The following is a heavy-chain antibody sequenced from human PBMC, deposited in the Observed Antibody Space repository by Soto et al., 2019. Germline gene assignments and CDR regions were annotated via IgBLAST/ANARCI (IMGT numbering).Heavy chain of an antibody. CDR1: GFTFSSYG. CDR3: AKLLVPAAHYYYYGMDV. D-gene: IGHD2-2*01. V-gene: IGHV3-30*18. CDR2: ISYDGSNK. J-gene: IGHJ6*02. Sequence: PGGSLRLSCAASGFTFSSYGMHWVRQAPGKGLEWVAVISYDGSNKYYADSVKGRFTISRDNSKNTLYLQMNSLRAEDTAVYYCAKLLVPAAHYYYYGMDVWGQGTTVTV.